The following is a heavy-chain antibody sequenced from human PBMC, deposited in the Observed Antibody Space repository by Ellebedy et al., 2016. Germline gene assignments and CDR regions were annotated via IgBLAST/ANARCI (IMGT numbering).Heavy chain of an antibody. J-gene: IGHJ2*01. CDR1: GGTFSSYA. CDR2: MNPNSGNT. CDR3: ARGLDYYDSSGYHYWYFDL. D-gene: IGHD3-22*01. Sequence: ASVKVSXKASGGTFSSYAINWVRQATGLGLEWMGWMNPNSGNTGYAQKFQGRVTMTRNTSISTAYMELSSLRSEDTAVYYCARGLDYYDSSGYHYWYFDLWGRGTLVTVSS. V-gene: IGHV1-8*02.